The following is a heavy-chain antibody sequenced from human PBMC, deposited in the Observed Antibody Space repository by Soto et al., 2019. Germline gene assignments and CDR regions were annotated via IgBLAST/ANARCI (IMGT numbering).Heavy chain of an antibody. CDR2: ISYDGSNK. J-gene: IGHJ6*02. CDR1: GFTFSSYG. Sequence: GGSLRLSCAVSGFTFSSYGMHWVRQAPGKGLEWVAVISYDGSNKYYADSVKGRLTISRDNSKNTLYLQMNSLRAEDTAVYYCAKDRGESLSPYCSGGSCKNYYYYGMDVWGQGTTVTVSS. CDR3: AKDRGESLSPYCSGGSCKNYYYYGMDV. D-gene: IGHD2-15*01. V-gene: IGHV3-30*18.